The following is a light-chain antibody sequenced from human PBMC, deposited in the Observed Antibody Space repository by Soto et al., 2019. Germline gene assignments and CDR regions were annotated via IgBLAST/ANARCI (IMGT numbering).Light chain of an antibody. CDR3: CSYAGDSTWV. CDR2: EVS. CDR1: SSDVGTYNL. V-gene: IGLV2-23*02. J-gene: IGLJ3*02. Sequence: QSALTQPASVSGSPGQSITISCTGTSSDVGTYNLVSWYQQHPGKAPKLLIYEVSMRPSGVSNRFSGSKSGNTASLTISGLQTEDEADYYCCSYAGDSTWVFGGGTKL.